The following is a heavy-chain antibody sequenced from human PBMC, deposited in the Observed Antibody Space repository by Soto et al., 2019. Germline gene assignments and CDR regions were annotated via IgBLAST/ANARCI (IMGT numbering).Heavy chain of an antibody. CDR3: ARHTYSASSWLDP. CDR2: IDPSDSYI. D-gene: IGHD5-12*01. J-gene: IGHJ5*02. CDR1: GYDITTYW. Sequence: PGESLKISCKGSGYDITTYWISWVRQMPGRGLEWTGRIDPSDSYINYSPSFQGHVTFSADRSTNTAYLQWNSLKASDTAIVYCARHTYSASSWLDPWGQGTLVTVSS. V-gene: IGHV5-10-1*01.